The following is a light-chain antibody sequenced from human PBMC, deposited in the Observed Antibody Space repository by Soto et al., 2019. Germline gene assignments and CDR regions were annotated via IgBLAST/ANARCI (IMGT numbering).Light chain of an antibody. V-gene: IGKV1-6*01. CDR2: ATS. Sequence: AIQMTQSPSSLSASVGDRVTIICRASQGIRNDLGWYQQRPGKAPKLLIYATSNLQSGVPSRFSGSGSGADFTLTISSLQPEDFATYYCLQDYSYPRTFGQGTKVEIK. CDR3: LQDYSYPRT. CDR1: QGIRND. J-gene: IGKJ1*01.